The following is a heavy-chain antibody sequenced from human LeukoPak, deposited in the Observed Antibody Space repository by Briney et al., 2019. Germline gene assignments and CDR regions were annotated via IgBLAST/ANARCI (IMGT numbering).Heavy chain of an antibody. CDR2: IYSGGST. V-gene: IGHV3-53*01. D-gene: IGHD3-16*02. CDR3: ARNVWGSYRPGPFDL. Sequence: GGSLRLSCAASGFTFGLYAINWVRQAPGKGLEWVSVIYSGGSTYYADSVKGRFTISRDNSKNTLYLQMNSLRAEDTAVYYCARNVWGSYRPGPFDLWGRGTLVTVSS. CDR1: GFTFGLYA. J-gene: IGHJ2*01.